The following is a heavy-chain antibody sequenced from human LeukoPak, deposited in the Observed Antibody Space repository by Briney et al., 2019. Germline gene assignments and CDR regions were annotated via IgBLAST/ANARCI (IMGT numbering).Heavy chain of an antibody. CDR2: IYYSGKT. D-gene: IGHD6-6*01. Sequence: SQTLSLTCTVSGGSINSGGHYWNRIRQHPGKGLEWIGYIYYSGKTDYNPSLKSRISMSVDTSKNQFSLKLNSVTAADTAVYYCARFLVYSYYMDVWGKGTTVTVSS. V-gene: IGHV4-31*03. J-gene: IGHJ6*03. CDR1: GGSINSGGHY. CDR3: ARFLVYSYYMDV.